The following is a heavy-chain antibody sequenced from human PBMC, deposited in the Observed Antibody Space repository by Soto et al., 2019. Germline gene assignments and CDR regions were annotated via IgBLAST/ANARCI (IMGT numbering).Heavy chain of an antibody. D-gene: IGHD1-26*01. J-gene: IGHJ4*02. Sequence: QVQLQESGPGLVKPSETLSLTCTVSGGSLSTYYWSWIRQPPGKGLEWIGYIYYTGSTHYNPSLKSRVSISLDTSKNPFSPQLTSVTAADTAVYYCARDKGGWPDYWGQGTLVTVSS. CDR2: IYYTGST. CDR1: GGSLSTYY. V-gene: IGHV4-59*01. CDR3: ARDKGGWPDY.